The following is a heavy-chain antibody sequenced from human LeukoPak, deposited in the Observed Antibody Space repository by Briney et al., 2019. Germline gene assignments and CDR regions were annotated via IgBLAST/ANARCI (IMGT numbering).Heavy chain of an antibody. CDR2: IIPIFGTA. J-gene: IGHJ6*03. CDR3: ASSVSVGAVYYYYYYMDV. CDR1: GGTFSSYA. V-gene: IGHV1-69*05. Sequence: SVKVSCKASGGTFSSYAISWVGQAPGQGLEWMGGIIPIFGTANYAQKFQGRVTITTDESTSTAYMELSSLRSEDTAVYYCASSVSVGAVYYYYYYMDVWGKGTTVTVSS. D-gene: IGHD1-26*01.